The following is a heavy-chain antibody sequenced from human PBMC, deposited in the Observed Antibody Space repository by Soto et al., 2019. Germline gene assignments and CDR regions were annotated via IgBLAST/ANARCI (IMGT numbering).Heavy chain of an antibody. J-gene: IGHJ6*02. D-gene: IGHD5-12*01. CDR2: VTHDGTNK. CDR3: AREDIVATKEHYYYYGMDV. CDR1: GFIFSNFG. Sequence: PGGSLRLSCAASGFIFSNFGMHWVRQAPDTGLDWVAAVTHDGTNKYYADSVKGRFTISKDNSKNTLYLQMNSLRVDDTAVYYCAREDIVATKEHYYYYGMDVWGQGTTVTVSS. V-gene: IGHV3-30*03.